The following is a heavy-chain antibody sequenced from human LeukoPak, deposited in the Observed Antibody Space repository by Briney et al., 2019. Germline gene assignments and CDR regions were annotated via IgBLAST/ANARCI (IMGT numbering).Heavy chain of an antibody. Sequence: GESLKISCKGSGYGFTSYWIGWVRQMPGKGLEWMGIIYPGDADTRYSPSFQGQVTSSADKSISTAYLQWSSLKASDTAMYYCATFSSGRTFDYWGQGTLVTVSS. CDR3: ATFSSGRTFDY. J-gene: IGHJ4*02. D-gene: IGHD6-19*01. CDR2: IYPGDADT. V-gene: IGHV5-51*01. CDR1: GYGFTSYW.